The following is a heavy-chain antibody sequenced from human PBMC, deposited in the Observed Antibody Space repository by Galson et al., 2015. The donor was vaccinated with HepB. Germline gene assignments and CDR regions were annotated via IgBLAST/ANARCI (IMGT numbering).Heavy chain of an antibody. CDR2: IYSSGNT. CDR3: ARGSLLLRWIDN. Sequence: ETLSLTCSVSGASINSSGFYWAWIRQPPLKGLEWIGSIYSSGNTYYNPSLNGRVTMSVDTSRDQFSLKLSSVTAADTAMYYCARGSLLLRWIDNWGQGTLVTVAS. J-gene: IGHJ5*02. V-gene: IGHV4-39*07. CDR1: GASINSSGFY.